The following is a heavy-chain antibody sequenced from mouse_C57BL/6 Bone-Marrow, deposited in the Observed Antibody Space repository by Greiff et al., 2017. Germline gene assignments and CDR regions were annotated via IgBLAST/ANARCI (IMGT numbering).Heavy chain of an antibody. Sequence: QVQLQQSGAELVRPGASVKLSCKASGYTFTDYYINWVKQRPGQGLEWIARIYPGSGNTYYNEKFKGKATLTAEKSSSTAYMQLSSLTSADSAVYFCARSGAMDYWGQGTSVTVSS. CDR2: IYPGSGNT. CDR3: ARSGAMDY. D-gene: IGHD3-1*01. CDR1: GYTFTDYY. V-gene: IGHV1-76*01. J-gene: IGHJ4*01.